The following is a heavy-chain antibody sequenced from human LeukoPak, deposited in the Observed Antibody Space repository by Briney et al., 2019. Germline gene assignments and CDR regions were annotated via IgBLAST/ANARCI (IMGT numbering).Heavy chain of an antibody. D-gene: IGHD1-7*01. CDR2: ISSGSAYI. V-gene: IGHV3-21*01. CDR3: ASGTTGTTGFNY. Sequence: GGSLRLSCTASGFSFSDYTMNWVRQAPGKGLERLPSISSGSAYIHYADSVKGRFTISRDNAKNSLNLQMSSLRAEDTAVYYCASGTTGTTGFNYWGQGTLVTVSS. CDR1: GFSFSDYT. J-gene: IGHJ4*02.